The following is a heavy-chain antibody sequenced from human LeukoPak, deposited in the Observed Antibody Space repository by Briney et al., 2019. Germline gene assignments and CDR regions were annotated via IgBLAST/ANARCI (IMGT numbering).Heavy chain of an antibody. CDR3: ARGSEYSSSSDH. J-gene: IGHJ5*02. V-gene: IGHV4-39*01. CDR2: IYYSGST. D-gene: IGHD6-6*01. CDR1: GGSISSSSYY. Sequence: PSETLSLTCTVSGGSISSSSYYWGWIRQPPGTGLEWIGSIYYSGSTYYNPSLKSRVTISVDTSKNQFSLKLSSVTAADTAVYYCARGSEYSSSSDHWGQGTLVTVSS.